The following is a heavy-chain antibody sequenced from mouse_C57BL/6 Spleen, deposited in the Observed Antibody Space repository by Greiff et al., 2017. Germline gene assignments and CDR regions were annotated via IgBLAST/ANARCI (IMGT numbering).Heavy chain of an antibody. D-gene: IGHD1-1*01. Sequence: EVMLVESGGGLVKPGGSLKLSCAASGFTFSSYAMSWVRQTPEKRLEWVATISDGGSYTYYPDNVKGRFTISRDNAKNNLYLQMSHLKSEDTAMYYCARAPSYYGSSYVFDYWGQGTTLTVSS. CDR2: ISDGGSYT. V-gene: IGHV5-4*03. CDR1: GFTFSSYA. J-gene: IGHJ2*01. CDR3: ARAPSYYGSSYVFDY.